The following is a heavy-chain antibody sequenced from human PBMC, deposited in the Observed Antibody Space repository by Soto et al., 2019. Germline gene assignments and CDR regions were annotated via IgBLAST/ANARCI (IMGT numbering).Heavy chain of an antibody. V-gene: IGHV4-39*01. J-gene: IGHJ4*02. CDR3: GGQDYGAKGYYFET. CDR2: IYYIGNT. D-gene: IGHD4-17*01. Sequence: QLQLQESGSGLVKPSETLSLTCIVYNGSISSRSSYCGWLRQTPGKGLELIWSIYYIGNTYYNPSLTSRVTISIATWKTQFSRKMNSVTAADTAVYFCGGQDYGAKGYYFETWGQGALVTVSS. CDR1: NGSISSRSSY.